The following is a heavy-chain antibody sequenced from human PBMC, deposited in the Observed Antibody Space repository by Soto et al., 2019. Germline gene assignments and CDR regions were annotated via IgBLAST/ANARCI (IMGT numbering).Heavy chain of an antibody. Sequence: ASVKVSCKASGYTFTGYYMHWVRQAPGQGLEWMGWINPNSGGTNYAQKFQGWVTMTRNTSISTAYMELSRLRSDDTAVYYCARAARPGAYYYGMDVWGQGTTVTVSS. D-gene: IGHD6-6*01. CDR2: INPNSGGT. J-gene: IGHJ6*02. CDR3: ARAARPGAYYYGMDV. V-gene: IGHV1-2*04. CDR1: GYTFTGYY.